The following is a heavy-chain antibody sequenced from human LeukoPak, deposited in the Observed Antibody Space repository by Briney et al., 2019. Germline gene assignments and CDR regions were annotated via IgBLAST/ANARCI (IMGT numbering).Heavy chain of an antibody. D-gene: IGHD1-1*01. J-gene: IGHJ4*02. CDR3: ARSPGIWNEYGRLEY. CDR2: IFYTGST. CDR1: GDSVSSGGHY. Sequence: PSQTLSLACTVSGDSVSSGGHYWNWLRQRPGKGLEWMGYIFYTGSTYYNPSLKSRVTISVDTSKNQFSLNLSSMTAADTAVYYCARSPGIWNEYGRLEYWGQGALVTVSS. V-gene: IGHV4-31*03.